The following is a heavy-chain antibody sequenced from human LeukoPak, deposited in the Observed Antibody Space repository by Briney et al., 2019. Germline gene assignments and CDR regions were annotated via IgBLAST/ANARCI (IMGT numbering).Heavy chain of an antibody. Sequence: GGSLRLSCAASGFTFSSYWMSWVRQAPGKGLEWVSVIYSGGSTYYADSVKGRFTISRDNSKNTLCLQMNSLRAEDTAVYYCARDAYCGGDCYGRPDYWGQGTLVTVSS. CDR3: ARDAYCGGDCYGRPDY. J-gene: IGHJ4*02. D-gene: IGHD2-21*02. CDR1: GFTFSSYW. CDR2: IYSGGST. V-gene: IGHV3-66*01.